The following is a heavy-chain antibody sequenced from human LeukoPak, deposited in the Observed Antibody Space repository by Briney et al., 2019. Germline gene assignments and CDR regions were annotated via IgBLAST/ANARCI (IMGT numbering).Heavy chain of an antibody. V-gene: IGHV3-66*01. D-gene: IGHD3-3*01. CDR3: ARGASEALRSLDY. CDR2: IYNGGNG. CDR1: GFTVNY. J-gene: IGHJ4*02. Sequence: GGSLRLSCAASGFTVNYLTLVRDAPGKGQGLVSVIYNGGNGYYAASVKGRFTISRDNSENTLYLQMNSLRAEDTAVYYCARGASEALRSLDYWGQGTLVTVSS.